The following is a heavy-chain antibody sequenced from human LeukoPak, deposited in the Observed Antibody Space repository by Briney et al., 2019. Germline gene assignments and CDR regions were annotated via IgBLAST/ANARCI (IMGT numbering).Heavy chain of an antibody. D-gene: IGHD3-22*01. Sequence: PGGSLRLSCAASGFTFSTYAMHWVRQAPGKGLEWVAVISYDGSNKYHADSVKGRFSISRDNSKNTLYLQMNTLRGEDTAVYYCAKDRDFYDSSGLTVRYGMDVWGQGTTVTVSS. J-gene: IGHJ6*02. CDR3: AKDRDFYDSSGLTVRYGMDV. V-gene: IGHV3-30*04. CDR1: GFTFSTYA. CDR2: ISYDGSNK.